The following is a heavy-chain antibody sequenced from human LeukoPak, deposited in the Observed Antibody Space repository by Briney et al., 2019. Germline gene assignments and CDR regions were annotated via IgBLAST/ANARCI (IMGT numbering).Heavy chain of an antibody. V-gene: IGHV3-23*01. CDR2: ITGSGTGT. CDR3: VKGRDYNDASAYYIGDY. J-gene: IGHJ4*02. D-gene: IGHD3-22*01. Sequence: GGSLRLSCAASGLTFSTHAMIWVRQAPGKGPEWVSCITGSGTGTYYTDSVKGRFTISRENSNDTLYLQMNSLRAEDTAVYYCVKGRDYNDASAYYIGDYWGQGTLVTVSS. CDR1: GLTFSTHA.